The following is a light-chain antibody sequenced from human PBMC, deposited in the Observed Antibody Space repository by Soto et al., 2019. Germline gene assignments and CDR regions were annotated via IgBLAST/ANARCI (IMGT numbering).Light chain of an antibody. CDR3: GSYTSSIMQG. J-gene: IGLJ2*01. CDR1: SSDVGGYNY. V-gene: IGLV2-14*01. Sequence: QSALTQPASVSGSPGQWITISCTGTSSDVGGYNYVSWYQQHPGKAPKLMIYEVSNRPSGVSNRFSGSKSGNTASLTISGLQAEDEADYYCGSYTSSIMQGFGGGTKLTVL. CDR2: EVS.